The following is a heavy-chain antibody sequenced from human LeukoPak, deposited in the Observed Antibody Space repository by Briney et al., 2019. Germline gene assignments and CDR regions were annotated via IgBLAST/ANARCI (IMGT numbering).Heavy chain of an antibody. V-gene: IGHV4-31*03. D-gene: IGHD6-13*01. CDR2: IYYSGST. J-gene: IGHJ4*02. Sequence: PSQTLSLTCTVSGGSISSGGYYWSWIRQHPGKGLEWIGYIYYSGSTYYNPSLKSRVTISVDTSKNQFSLKLSSVTAADTAVYYCARGPPSMDSSSFLDYWGQGTLVTVSS. CDR1: GGSISSGGYY. CDR3: ARGPPSMDSSSFLDY.